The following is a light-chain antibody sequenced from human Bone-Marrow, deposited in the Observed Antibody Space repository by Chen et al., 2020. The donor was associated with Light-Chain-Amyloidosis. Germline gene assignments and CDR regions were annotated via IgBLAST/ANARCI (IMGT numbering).Light chain of an antibody. CDR2: DDS. CDR1: NIGSTS. Sequence: SYVLTQPSSVSVAPGQTATIACGGNNIGSTSVHWYQQTPGQAPLLVAYDDSDRPSGIPERLSGSHSGNTATLTISRVEAGDEADYYCQVWDRSSDRPVFGGGTKLTVL. CDR3: QVWDRSSDRPV. V-gene: IGLV3-21*02. J-gene: IGLJ3*02.